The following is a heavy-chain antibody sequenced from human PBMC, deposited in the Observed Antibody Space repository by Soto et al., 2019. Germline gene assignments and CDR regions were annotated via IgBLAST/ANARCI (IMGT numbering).Heavy chain of an antibody. J-gene: IGHJ6*02. CDR2: IIPIFGTA. D-gene: IGHD6-13*01. V-gene: IGHV1-69*13. CDR1: GGTFSSYA. CDR3: ARSGIAAADYYYYGMDV. Sequence: SVKVSCKASGGTFSSYAISWVRQAPGQGLEWMGGIIPIFGTANYAQKFQGRVTITADESTSTAYMELSSLRSEDTAVYYCARSGIAAADYYYYGMDVWGQGTTVTVSS.